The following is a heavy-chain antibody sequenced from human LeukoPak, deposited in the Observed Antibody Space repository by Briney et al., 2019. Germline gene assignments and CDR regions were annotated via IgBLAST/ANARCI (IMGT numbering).Heavy chain of an antibody. CDR2: IYYSGST. J-gene: IGHJ5*02. V-gene: IGHV4-39*01. CDR1: GGSISSSSYY. Sequence: PSETLSLTCTVSGGSISSSSYYWGWIRQPPGKGLEWIGSIYYSGSTYYNPSLKSRVTISVDTSKNQFSLKLSSVTAADTAVYYCARLYCSSTSCFDPWGQGTLVTVSS. CDR3: ARLYCSSTSCFDP. D-gene: IGHD2-2*01.